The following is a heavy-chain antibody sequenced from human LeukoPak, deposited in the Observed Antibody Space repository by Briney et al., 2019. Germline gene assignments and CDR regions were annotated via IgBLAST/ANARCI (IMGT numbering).Heavy chain of an antibody. CDR3: AKVADYGDYQTYFDY. CDR1: GFTFDDYA. Sequence: GGSLRLSCAASGFTFDDYAMHWVRQAPGKGLEWVSGISWNSGSIGYADSVKGRFTISRDNAKNSLYLQMNSLRAEDTALYYCAKVADYGDYQTYFDYWGQGTLVTVSS. V-gene: IGHV3-9*01. CDR2: ISWNSGSI. J-gene: IGHJ4*02. D-gene: IGHD4-17*01.